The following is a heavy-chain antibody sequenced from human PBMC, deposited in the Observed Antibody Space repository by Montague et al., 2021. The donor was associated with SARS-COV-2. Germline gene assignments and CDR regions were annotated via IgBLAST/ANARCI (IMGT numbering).Heavy chain of an antibody. D-gene: IGHD2-15*01. V-gene: IGHV4-59*02. CDR1: GDSVSTSN. Sequence: SETLSLTCSVSGDSVSTSNWAWIRQPPGKGLEWIGYVYYSGRSSYNSSLTSQVTISVDTSKNQVSLNLRSVTAADTAVYFCVRADRRDPDTPHPYDYKGMDLWGQGTTVTVSS. CDR2: VYYSGRS. J-gene: IGHJ6*02. CDR3: VRADRRDPDTPHPYDYKGMDL.